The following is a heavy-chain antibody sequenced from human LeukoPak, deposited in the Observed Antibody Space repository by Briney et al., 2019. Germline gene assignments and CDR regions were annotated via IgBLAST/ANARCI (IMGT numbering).Heavy chain of an antibody. CDR2: IIPIFGTA. CDR3: ASSGSYYYDSSGFYYFDY. V-gene: IGHV1-69*13. Sequence: ASVKVSCKASGGTFSSYAISWVRQAPGQGLEWMGGIIPIFGTANYAQKFQGRVTITADESTSTAYMELSSLRSEDTAVCYCASSGSYYYDSSGFYYFDYWGQGTLVTVSS. J-gene: IGHJ4*02. D-gene: IGHD3-22*01. CDR1: GGTFSSYA.